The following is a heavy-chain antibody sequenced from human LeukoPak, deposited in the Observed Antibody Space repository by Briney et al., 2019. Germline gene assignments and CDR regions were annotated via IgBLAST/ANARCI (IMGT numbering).Heavy chain of an antibody. CDR2: IWSDGSEK. CDR1: GFTFSVYG. D-gene: IGHD6-19*01. J-gene: IGHJ4*02. CDR3: ARDALAVAHFHDY. V-gene: IGHV3-33*01. Sequence: GGSLRLSCTASGFTFSVYGIHWVRQAPGKGLEWMAVIWSDGSEKYFADSVKGRLTISRDNSKSTLYLQMNSLRVEDTAVYYCARDALAVAHFHDYWGQGTLVTVSS.